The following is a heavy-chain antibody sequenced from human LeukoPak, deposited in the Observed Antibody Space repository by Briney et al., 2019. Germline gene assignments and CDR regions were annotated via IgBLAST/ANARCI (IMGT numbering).Heavy chain of an antibody. CDR2: IKSDGSTT. CDR1: GFTFSSYW. D-gene: IGHD5-18*01. J-gene: IGHJ4*02. CDR3: ARVVDTHFDY. Sequence: PGGSLRLSCAASGFTFSSYWMHWVRQAPGKGLVWVSRIKSDGSTTTYADSVKGRFTISRDNAKNTLYLQMNSLRAEDTAVYHCARVVDTHFDYWGQGTLVTVSS. V-gene: IGHV3-74*01.